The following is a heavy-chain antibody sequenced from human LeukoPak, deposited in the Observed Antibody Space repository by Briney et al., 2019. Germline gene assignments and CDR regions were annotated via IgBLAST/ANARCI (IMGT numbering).Heavy chain of an antibody. D-gene: IGHD3-10*01. Sequence: ASVKVSCKSSGYTFTDYYMHWVRQAPGQGLEWMGWINPKSGGTNYAQNFQGRVTMTRDTSISTAYMELSRLRSDDTAVYYCARVAGYYGSGSYWPYYYYYYMDVWGKGTTVTVSS. V-gene: IGHV1-2*02. CDR1: GYTFTDYY. CDR2: INPKSGGT. J-gene: IGHJ6*03. CDR3: ARVAGYYGSGSYWPYYYYYYMDV.